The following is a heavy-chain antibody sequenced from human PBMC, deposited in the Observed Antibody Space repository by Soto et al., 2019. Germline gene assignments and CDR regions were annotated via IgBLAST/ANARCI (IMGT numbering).Heavy chain of an antibody. CDR1: GFSFSDYV. CDR3: AKVPYNSWNYLYFDY. CDR2: ISGSGGNT. Sequence: GGSLRLSCAASGFSFSDYVITWVRQAPGKGLEWVSGISGSGGNTYYADSVKGRFTISRDNSKNTLYLQMNSLRAEDTAVYYCAKVPYNSWNYLYFDYWGQGTLVTV. J-gene: IGHJ4*02. V-gene: IGHV3-23*01. D-gene: IGHD1-7*01.